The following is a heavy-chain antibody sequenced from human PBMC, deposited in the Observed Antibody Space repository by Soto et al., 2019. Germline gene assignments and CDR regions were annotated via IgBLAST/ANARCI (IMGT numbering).Heavy chain of an antibody. CDR1: GFTFSSYS. Sequence: EVQLVESGGGLVKPGGSLRLSCAASGFTFSSYSMNWVRQAPGKGLEWVSSISSSSSYIYYADSVKGRFTISRDKAKTSLYLQMNSLGAEETAVYYCASDPSTVTPKLSYYWGQRPLVTVSS. CDR2: ISSSSSYI. D-gene: IGHD4-17*01. V-gene: IGHV3-21*01. CDR3: ASDPSTVTPKLSYY. J-gene: IGHJ4*02.